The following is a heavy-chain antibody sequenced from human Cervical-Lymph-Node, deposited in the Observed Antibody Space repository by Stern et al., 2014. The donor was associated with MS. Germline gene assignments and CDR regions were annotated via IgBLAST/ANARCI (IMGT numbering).Heavy chain of an antibody. D-gene: IGHD1-14*01. V-gene: IGHV1-69*01. CDR3: ARGASSAAWYKHGVDV. CDR1: GDTSHTDA. J-gene: IGHJ6*02. Sequence: VQLVPSGAEVQQPGSSVRVSCKASGDTSHTDAVHWVRQAPGQGLEWMGGTIPVFGTPVYAQRFKGRVSIAADESAATNYMELSSLTSDDTAVYYCARGASSAAWYKHGVDVWGQGTTVTVSS. CDR2: TIPVFGTP.